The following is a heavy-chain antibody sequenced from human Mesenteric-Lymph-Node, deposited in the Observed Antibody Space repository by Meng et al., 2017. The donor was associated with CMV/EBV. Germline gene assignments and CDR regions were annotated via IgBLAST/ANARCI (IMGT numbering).Heavy chain of an antibody. CDR3: ARDRSQKYCSGSSCYYY. J-gene: IGHJ4*02. CDR1: GFTFSSYN. D-gene: IGHD2-15*01. Sequence: GGSLRLSCAASGFTFSSYNMNWVRQAPGQGLEWVSSITMSSSNIYYADSVKGRFTVSRDNAKDSLFLRMNSLRAEDTAVYYCARDRSQKYCSGSSCYYYWGRGTLVTVSS. V-gene: IGHV3-21*01. CDR2: ITMSSSNI.